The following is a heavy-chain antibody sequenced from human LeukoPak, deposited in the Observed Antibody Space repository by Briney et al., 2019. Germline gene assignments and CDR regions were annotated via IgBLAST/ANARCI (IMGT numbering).Heavy chain of an antibody. D-gene: IGHD6-6*01. CDR3: ARLYSGSSHALFFDY. V-gene: IGHV3-66*04. CDR2: IYSGGST. J-gene: IGHJ4*02. Sequence: GGSLRLSCAASEFTVSSNCMSWVRQAPGKGLEWVSIIYSGGSTYYADSVKGRFTISRDNSKNTLYLQMNSLRAEDTAVYYCARLYSGSSHALFFDYWGQGTLVTVSS. CDR1: EFTVSSNC.